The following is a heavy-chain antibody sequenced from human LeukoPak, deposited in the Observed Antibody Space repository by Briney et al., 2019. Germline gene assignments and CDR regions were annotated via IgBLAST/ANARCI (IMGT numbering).Heavy chain of an antibody. V-gene: IGHV1-46*01. CDR2: INPSGGST. CDR3: ARVQSPRVTSIHLYFDY. CDR1: GYTFTSYY. D-gene: IGHD2-2*02. Sequence: GASVKVSCKASGYTFTSYYMHWVRQAPGQGLEWMGIINPSGGSTSYAQKFQGRVTMTRDMSTSTVYMELSSLRSEDTAVYYCARVQSPRVTSIHLYFDYWGQGTLVTVSS. J-gene: IGHJ4*02.